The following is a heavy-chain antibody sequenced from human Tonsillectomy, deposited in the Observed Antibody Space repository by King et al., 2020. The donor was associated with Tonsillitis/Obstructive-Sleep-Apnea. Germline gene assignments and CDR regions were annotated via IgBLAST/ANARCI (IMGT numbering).Heavy chain of an antibody. Sequence: QLVQSGAEVRKPGASVKVSCKASGYTFTNYDITWVRQAPGQGLEWMGWSRPYNGDTNYAQKLQGRVTMTSDTSTSTAYMELRTLRSDDTAVYYCARDYYDGSGYYRGYFQHWGQGTLVTVSS. CDR1: GYTFTNYD. V-gene: IGHV1-18*01. J-gene: IGHJ1*01. D-gene: IGHD3-22*01. CDR3: ARDYYDGSGYYRGYFQH. CDR2: SRPYNGDT.